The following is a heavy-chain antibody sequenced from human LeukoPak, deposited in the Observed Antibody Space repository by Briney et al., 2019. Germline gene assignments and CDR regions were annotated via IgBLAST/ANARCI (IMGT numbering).Heavy chain of an antibody. V-gene: IGHV3-30*02. J-gene: IGHJ6*03. Sequence: GGSLRLSCAASGFTFSSYGMHWVRQAPGKGLEWVAYIQYDGSNEQYADSVKGRFSISRDGSKNILYLQMNSLRAEGTAVYYCAKDRCSNGIGCYYYYMDVWGKGTTVTISS. D-gene: IGHD2-8*01. CDR3: AKDRCSNGIGCYYYYMDV. CDR1: GFTFSSYG. CDR2: IQYDGSNE.